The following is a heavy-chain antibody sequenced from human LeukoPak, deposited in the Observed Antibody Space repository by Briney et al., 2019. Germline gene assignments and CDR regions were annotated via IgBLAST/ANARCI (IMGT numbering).Heavy chain of an antibody. CDR2: IWYDGSNK. Sequence: QTGRSLRLSCAASGFTFSSYGMHWVRQAPGKGLEWVAVIWYDGSNKYYADSVKGRFTISRDNAKNPLFLQMNSLRAEDTAVYYCATDPPYSRSGLYFDYWGQGTLVTVSS. D-gene: IGHD6-13*01. CDR1: GFTFSSYG. V-gene: IGHV3-33*03. J-gene: IGHJ4*02. CDR3: ATDPPYSRSGLYFDY.